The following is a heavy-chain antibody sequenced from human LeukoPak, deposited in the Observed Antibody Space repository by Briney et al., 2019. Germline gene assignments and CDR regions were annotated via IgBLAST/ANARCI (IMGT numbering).Heavy chain of an antibody. J-gene: IGHJ5*02. CDR2: IYYSGTT. CDR1: GGSISSSSYY. Sequence: PPETLSLTCTVSGGSISSSSYYWGWIRQPPGKGLEWIASIYYSGTTHYNPSHQSRVTMSVDTSKNQFSLRLSSVTTADTAVYYCARVNTQGVPSPWGQGILVTVSS. D-gene: IGHD2-15*01. V-gene: IGHV4-39*01. CDR3: ARVNTQGVPSP.